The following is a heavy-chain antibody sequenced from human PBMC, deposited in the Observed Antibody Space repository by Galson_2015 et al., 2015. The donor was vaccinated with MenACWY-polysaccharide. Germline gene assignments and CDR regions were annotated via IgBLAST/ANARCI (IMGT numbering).Heavy chain of an antibody. J-gene: IGHJ4*02. D-gene: IGHD3-10*01. CDR2: IYFSGDT. V-gene: IGHV4-39*07. CDR3: AAYYASGSSFAY. CDR1: HGSIIARDYC. Sequence: SETLSLTCSVSHGSIIARDYCWGWLRQTPGKGLEWMGTIYFSGDTFYNPSLKSRITISLDTSRNQFSLKLTSVTAADTAVYFCAAYYASGSSFAYWGQGTLVPVSS.